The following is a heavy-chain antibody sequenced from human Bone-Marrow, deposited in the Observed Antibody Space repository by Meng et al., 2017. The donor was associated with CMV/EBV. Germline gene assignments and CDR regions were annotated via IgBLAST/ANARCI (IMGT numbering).Heavy chain of an antibody. Sequence: SVKVSCKASGGTFGSYAISWVRQAPGQGLEWMGGIIPIFGTANYEQKFQGRVTITTDESTSTAYMELSSLRSEDTAVYYCAKDRLRFVATIYHNYGMDVWGQGTTVTVSS. CDR2: IIPIFGTA. CDR3: AKDRLRFVATIYHNYGMDV. V-gene: IGHV1-69*05. D-gene: IGHD3-3*01. CDR1: GGTFGSYA. J-gene: IGHJ6*02.